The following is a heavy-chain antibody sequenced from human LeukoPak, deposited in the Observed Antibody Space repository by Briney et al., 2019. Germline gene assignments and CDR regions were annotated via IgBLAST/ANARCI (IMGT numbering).Heavy chain of an antibody. V-gene: IGHV1-46*01. D-gene: IGHD2-2*01. CDR1: GYTFTSYY. Sequence: ASVKVSCKASGYTFTSYYMHWVRQAPGQGLEWMGIINPSGGSTSYAQKFQGRVTMTRDTSTSTVYMELSSLRSEDTAVYHCARKYCSSTSCSGWFDPWGQGTLVTVSS. CDR3: ARKYCSSTSCSGWFDP. CDR2: INPSGGST. J-gene: IGHJ5*02.